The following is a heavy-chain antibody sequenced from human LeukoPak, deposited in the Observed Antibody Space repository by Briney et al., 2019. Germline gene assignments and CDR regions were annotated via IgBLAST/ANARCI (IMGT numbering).Heavy chain of an antibody. CDR3: ARWRVRGVTNYQYYYYMDV. V-gene: IGHV4-38-2*02. Sequence: PSETLSLTCTVSGSSISSGYYWDWIRQPPGKGLEWIGSLYHSGNTYYNPSLKSRVTISVDTSKNQFSLKLSSVTAADTAVYYCARWRVRGVTNYQYYYYMDVWGKGTAVTISS. J-gene: IGHJ6*03. CDR1: GSSISSGYY. D-gene: IGHD3-10*01. CDR2: LYHSGNT.